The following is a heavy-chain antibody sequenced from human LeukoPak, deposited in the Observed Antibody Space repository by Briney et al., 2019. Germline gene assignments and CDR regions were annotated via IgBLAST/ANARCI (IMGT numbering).Heavy chain of an antibody. D-gene: IGHD3-10*01. CDR2: IYTSGST. V-gene: IGHV4-61*02. CDR3: ARDAMARGVSY. Sequence: SETLSLTCTVSGGSISGGSYYWSWIRQPAGTGLEWIGRIYTSGSTNYNPSLKSRVTISVDTSKNQFSLKLSSVTAADTAVYYCARDAMARGVSYWGQGTLVTVSS. J-gene: IGHJ4*02. CDR1: GGSISGGSYY.